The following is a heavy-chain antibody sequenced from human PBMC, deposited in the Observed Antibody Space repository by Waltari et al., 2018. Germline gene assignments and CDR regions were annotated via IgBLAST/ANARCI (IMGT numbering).Heavy chain of an antibody. V-gene: IGHV1-69*04. D-gene: IGHD6-13*01. CDR1: GDTFNRYA. CDR3: ALSPQQLLAFDF. Sequence: QVQVKQSGAEMKQPGSSVKVSCTVSGDTFNRYAVSWVRQAPGQGLEWMGRIVPVLQMTNYAQRFRGRITLTASTSATTAFMDLSGLRSEDTAVYYCALSPQQLLAFDFWGQGTMVTVSS. J-gene: IGHJ3*01. CDR2: IVPVLQMT.